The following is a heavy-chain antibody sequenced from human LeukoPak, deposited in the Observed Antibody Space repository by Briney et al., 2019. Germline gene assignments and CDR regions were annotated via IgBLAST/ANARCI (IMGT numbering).Heavy chain of an antibody. CDR2: ISSSSSYI. V-gene: IGHV3-21*01. CDR3: AKDRTVGASYWYFDL. CDR1: GFTFSSCS. Sequence: TGGSLRLSCAASGFTFSSCSMNWVRQAPGKGLEWVSSISSSSSYIYYADSVKGRFTISRDNAKNSLYLQMNSLRAEDTAVYYCAKDRTVGASYWYFDLWGRGTLVTVSS. D-gene: IGHD1-26*01. J-gene: IGHJ2*01.